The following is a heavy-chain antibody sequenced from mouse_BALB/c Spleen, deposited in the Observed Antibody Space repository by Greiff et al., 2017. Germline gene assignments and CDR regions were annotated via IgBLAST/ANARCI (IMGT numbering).Heavy chain of an antibody. Sequence: VQLQQSGPELVKPGASVKMSCKASGYTFTSYVMHWVKQKPGQGLEWIGYINPYNDGTKYNEKFKGKATLTSDKSSSTAYMELRSLTSEDSAVYYCARRGTNFNFDYWGQGTTLTVSS. CDR2: INPYNDGT. D-gene: IGHD4-1*01. V-gene: IGHV1-14*01. CDR1: GYTFTSYV. J-gene: IGHJ2*01. CDR3: ARRGTNFNFDY.